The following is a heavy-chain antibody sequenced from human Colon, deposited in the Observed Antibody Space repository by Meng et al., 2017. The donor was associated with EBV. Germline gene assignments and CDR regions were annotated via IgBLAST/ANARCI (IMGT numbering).Heavy chain of an antibody. J-gene: IGHJ4*02. CDR2: VSHPGSA. CDR1: GGSFRCDV. CDR3: ARVPTTGYKDH. Sequence: QVLLQYLCAGLLKPSETLSLTWTVNGGSFRCDVWGWVRQHPGKGMEWIGEVSHPGSANYNPSLKSRVTISVDASEKQFSLRLTSVTAADSAVYYCARVPTTGYKDHWGQGTLVTVSS. D-gene: IGHD3-9*01. V-gene: IGHV4-34*01.